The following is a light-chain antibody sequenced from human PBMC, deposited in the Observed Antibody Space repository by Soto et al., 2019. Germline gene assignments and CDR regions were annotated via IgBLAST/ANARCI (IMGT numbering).Light chain of an antibody. Sequence: QTVVTQPPSASGSPGQRVTISCSGSSSNIGTNSVAWYQHLPGTAPELLIYNNYERPSGVTDRFSGSKSGTSASLAISGLQSEDEADYFCAAWDDSLNGLVFGGGTKLTVL. CDR1: SSNIGTNS. CDR2: NNY. J-gene: IGLJ3*02. CDR3: AAWDDSLNGLV. V-gene: IGLV1-44*01.